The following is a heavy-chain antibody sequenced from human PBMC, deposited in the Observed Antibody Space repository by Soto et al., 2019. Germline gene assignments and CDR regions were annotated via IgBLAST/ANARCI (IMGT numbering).Heavy chain of an antibody. CDR1: GFTFRSYV. CDR3: ARWGTTGGLDV. Sequence: ESGGGVVQPGTSLRLSCVGSGFTFRSYVIHWVRQAPGKGLEWVALTSYDGSNKYYDDSVKVRFTISRDNSRNTVDLQMDSLILEDTALDYCARWGTTGGLDVWGQGTLVSVSS. V-gene: IGHV3-30*19. D-gene: IGHD4-17*01. CDR2: TSYDGSNK. J-gene: IGHJ4*02.